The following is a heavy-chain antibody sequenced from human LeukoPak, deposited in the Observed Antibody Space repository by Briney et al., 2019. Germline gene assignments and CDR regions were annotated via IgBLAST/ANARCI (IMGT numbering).Heavy chain of an antibody. CDR2: IYHSGST. CDR1: GGSISSGGYY. V-gene: IGHV4-30-2*01. J-gene: IGHJ5*02. CDR3: ARYKYPFDP. D-gene: IGHD2-2*01. Sequence: SETLSLTCTVSGGSISSGGYYWSWIRQPPGKGLEWIGNIYHSGSTYYNPSLKSRVTISVDRSKNQFSLKLSSVTAADTAVYYCARYKYPFDPWGQGTLVTVSS.